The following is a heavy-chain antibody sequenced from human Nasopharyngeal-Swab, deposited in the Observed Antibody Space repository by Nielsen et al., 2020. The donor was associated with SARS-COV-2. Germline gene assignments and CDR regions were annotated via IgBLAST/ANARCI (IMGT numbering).Heavy chain of an antibody. J-gene: IGHJ6*03. D-gene: IGHD3-22*01. V-gene: IGHV1-46*01. CDR2: INPSGGST. Sequence: ASVKVSCKASGYTFTTSYMHWVRQAPGQGLEWMGIINPSGGSTNYAQKFQGRVTMTRDTSTSTVYMELSSLRSEDTAVYYCARHSSLLMDVRGKGTTVTVSS. CDR1: GYTFTTSY. CDR3: ARHSSLLMDV.